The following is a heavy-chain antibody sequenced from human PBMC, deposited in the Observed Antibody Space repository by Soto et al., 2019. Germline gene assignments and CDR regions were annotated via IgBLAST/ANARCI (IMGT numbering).Heavy chain of an antibody. D-gene: IGHD3-10*01. CDR3: VSPHSESSNAFDL. V-gene: IGHV3-30*04. Sequence: GGSLRLSCAASGFSFSHYAMHWVRQPPGKGLEWVALISYDGENQYFTDSVRGRFTISRDNSKTAVYLEMNNLRLDDTATYYCVSPHSESSNAFDLWGQGALVTVSS. CDR1: GFSFSHYA. J-gene: IGHJ5*02. CDR2: ISYDGENQ.